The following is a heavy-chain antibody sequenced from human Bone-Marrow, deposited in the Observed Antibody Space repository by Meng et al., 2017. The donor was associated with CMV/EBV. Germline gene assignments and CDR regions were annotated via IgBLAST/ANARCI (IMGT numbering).Heavy chain of an antibody. CDR1: GFTFSSYE. Sequence: GESLKISCAASGFTFSSYEMNWVRQASGKGLEWVSYISSSGSTIYYADSVKGRFTISRDNAKNSLYLQMNSLRAEDTAVYYCARESEGGIDYYYYGMDVWGQGTTVTVSS. J-gene: IGHJ6*02. CDR2: ISSSGSTI. V-gene: IGHV3-48*03. CDR3: ARESEGGIDYYYYGMDV. D-gene: IGHD1-26*01.